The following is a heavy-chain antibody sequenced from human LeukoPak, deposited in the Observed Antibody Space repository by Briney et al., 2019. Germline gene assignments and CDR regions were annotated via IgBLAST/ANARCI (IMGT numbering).Heavy chain of an antibody. V-gene: IGHV3-33*03. CDR2: KWYGGSNK. CDR3: FNIPAG. Sequence: GRSLRLSCAASGFTFSSYGMHWVRQAPGKGLEWVAVKWYGGSNKYYADSVKGRFTTSRDNAKNTLYLQMNSLRVEDTAVYYCFNIPAGGGQGILVTVSS. J-gene: IGHJ4*02. D-gene: IGHD2-2*01. CDR1: GFTFSSYG.